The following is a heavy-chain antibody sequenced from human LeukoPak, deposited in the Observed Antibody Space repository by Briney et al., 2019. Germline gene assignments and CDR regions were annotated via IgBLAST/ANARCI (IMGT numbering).Heavy chain of an antibody. CDR3: ARGGYYYYGMDV. Sequence: ASVKVSCKASGYTLTSYDINWVRQATGQGLEWMGWMNPNSGNTGYAQKFQGRVTMTRNTSISTAYMELSSLRSEDTAVYYCARGGYYYYGMDVWGQGTTVTVSS. V-gene: IGHV1-8*01. CDR1: GYTLTSYD. CDR2: MNPNSGNT. J-gene: IGHJ6*02.